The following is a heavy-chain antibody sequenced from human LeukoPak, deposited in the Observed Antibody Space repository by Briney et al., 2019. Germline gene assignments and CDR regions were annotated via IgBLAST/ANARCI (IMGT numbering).Heavy chain of an antibody. CDR1: GYTFTSYG. Sequence: ASVEVSCKASGYTFTSYGISRVRQAPGQGLEWMGWISAYNGNTNYAQKLQGRVTMTTDTSTSTAYMELRSLRSDDTAVYYCARVANGIAARPPDYWGQGTLVTISS. D-gene: IGHD6-6*01. CDR3: ARVANGIAARPPDY. J-gene: IGHJ4*02. V-gene: IGHV1-18*01. CDR2: ISAYNGNT.